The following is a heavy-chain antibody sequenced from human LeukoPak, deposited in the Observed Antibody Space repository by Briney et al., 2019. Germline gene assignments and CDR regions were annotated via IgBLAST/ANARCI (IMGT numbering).Heavy chain of an antibody. D-gene: IGHD3-3*01. CDR1: GFSTNY. CDR3: ARDLWDATGY. CDR2: IYSGDST. Sequence: GGSLRLSCEVSGFSTNYMSWVRQAPGKGLEWVSVIYSGDSTHYADSVKGRFTISRDISKNTLYLQMNSLRPEDTAVYHCARDLWDATGYWGQGTLVTVSS. J-gene: IGHJ4*02. V-gene: IGHV3-66*02.